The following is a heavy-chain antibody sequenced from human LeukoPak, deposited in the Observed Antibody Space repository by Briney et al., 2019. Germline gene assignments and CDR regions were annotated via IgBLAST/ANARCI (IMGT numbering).Heavy chain of an antibody. CDR3: TRDPLYGALDS. CDR1: GFTFGSYW. J-gene: IGHJ4*02. Sequence: GGSLRLPCVASGFTFGSYWMTWVRQAPGKGLEWVANIQPDGSQGLYVDSVKGRFIISRDNAKKSLYLQMNSLRAEDMAVYYCTRDPLYGALDSWGQGTLVTVSS. V-gene: IGHV3-7*01. D-gene: IGHD4-17*01. CDR2: IQPDGSQG.